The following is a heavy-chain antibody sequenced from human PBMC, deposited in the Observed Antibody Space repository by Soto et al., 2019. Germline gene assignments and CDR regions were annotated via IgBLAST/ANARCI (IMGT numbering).Heavy chain of an antibody. CDR3: KVNYYGSGSYPQF. J-gene: IGHJ4*02. CDR1: GFSFNTYA. D-gene: IGHD3-3*01. CDR2: LGGNSRSA. V-gene: IGHV3-23*01. Sequence: EVQLLESGGDFVHPGGSARLSCAASGFSFNTYAFDWVRQTPGRGLEWVAGLGGNSRSAYYAESVEGRFTISRDNSRNTVFLPMNTLRVEDSATYYCKVNYYGSGSYPQFWGQGTLVTVAP.